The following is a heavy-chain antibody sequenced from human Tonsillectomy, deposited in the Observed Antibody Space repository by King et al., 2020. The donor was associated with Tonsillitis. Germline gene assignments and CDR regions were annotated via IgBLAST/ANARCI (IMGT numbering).Heavy chain of an antibody. V-gene: IGHV4-59*01. J-gene: IGHJ4*02. CDR1: GGSISSYY. Sequence: VQLQESGPGLVKPSETLYLTCTVSGGSISSYYWSWIRQPPGKGLEWIAYIYYSGSTNYNLSLKSRVTISLDTSKNQFSLKLSSVTAADTAVYYCARGYSGNTFDYWGQGTLVTVSS. D-gene: IGHD6-13*01. CDR3: ARGYSGNTFDY. CDR2: IYYSGST.